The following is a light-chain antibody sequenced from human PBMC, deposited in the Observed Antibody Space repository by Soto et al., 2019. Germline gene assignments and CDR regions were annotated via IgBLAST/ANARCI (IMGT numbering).Light chain of an antibody. CDR2: EVS. CDR1: TSDVGAYNY. J-gene: IGLJ2*01. CDR3: SSYTTSSTHVV. V-gene: IGLV2-14*01. Sequence: QSALTQPASVSGSPGQSITISCTGTTSDVGAYNYLSWFQQHPGKAPKLMSYEVSNRPSGVSDRFSASKSGNTASLTISGLPAEDEADYYCSSYTTSSTHVVFGGGTKLTVL.